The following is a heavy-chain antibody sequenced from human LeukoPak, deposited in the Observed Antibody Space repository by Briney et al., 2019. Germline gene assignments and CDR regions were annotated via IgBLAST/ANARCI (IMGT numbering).Heavy chain of an antibody. J-gene: IGHJ4*02. D-gene: IGHD5-18*01. V-gene: IGHV3-23*01. CDR2: ISDSGDST. CDR1: GFSFSSYG. Sequence: GGSLRLSCAASGFSFSSYGMSWVRQAPGKGLEWVSGISDSGDSTYYADSVKGRFTISRDISKNTVHLQMDSLRAEDSAVYYCAKNAGYSYGLYYFDYWGQGTLVTVSS. CDR3: AKNAGYSYGLYYFDY.